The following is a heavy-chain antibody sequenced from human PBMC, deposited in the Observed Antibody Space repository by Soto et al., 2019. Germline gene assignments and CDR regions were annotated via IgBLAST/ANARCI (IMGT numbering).Heavy chain of an antibody. CDR2: IYHSGRT. CDR3: ARRGWAHVAHDY. D-gene: IGHD6-19*01. V-gene: IGHV4-4*02. J-gene: IGHJ4*02. Sequence: QVQLQESGPGLVKPSGTLSLTCAVSSGSISSSNWWSWVRQPPGKGLEWIGEIYHSGRTNYNPSLKNRVTISVDKSKNQFSLKLSSVTAADTAVYYCARRGWAHVAHDYWGQGTLVTVSS. CDR1: SGSISSSNW.